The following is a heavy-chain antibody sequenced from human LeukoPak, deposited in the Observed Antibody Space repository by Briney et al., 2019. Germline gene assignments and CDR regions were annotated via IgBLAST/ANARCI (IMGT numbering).Heavy chain of an antibody. Sequence: SVKVSCKASGGTFSSYAISWVRQAPGQGLEWMGRIIPILGIANYAQKFQGRVTITADKSTSTAHMELSSLRSEDAAVYYCAREVPPHYGMDVWGQGTTVTVSS. CDR3: AREVPPHYGMDV. V-gene: IGHV1-69*04. J-gene: IGHJ6*02. CDR2: IIPILGIA. CDR1: GGTFSSYA.